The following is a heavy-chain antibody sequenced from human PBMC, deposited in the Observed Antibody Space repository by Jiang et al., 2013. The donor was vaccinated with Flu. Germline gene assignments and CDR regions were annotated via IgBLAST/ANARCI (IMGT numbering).Heavy chain of an antibody. CDR3: AREKRLDY. V-gene: IGHV4-34*01. CDR1: GGSFSGYY. Sequence: LLKPSETLSLTCAVYGGSFSGYYWSWIRQPPGKGLEWIGEINHSGSTNYNPSLKSRVTISVDTSKNQFSLKLSSVTAADTAVYYCAREKRLDYWGQGTLVTVSS. J-gene: IGHJ4*02. CDR2: INHSGST.